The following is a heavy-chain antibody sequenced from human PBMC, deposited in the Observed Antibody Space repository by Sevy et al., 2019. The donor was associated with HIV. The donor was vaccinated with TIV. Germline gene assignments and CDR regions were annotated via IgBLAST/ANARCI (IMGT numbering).Heavy chain of an antibody. CDR2: IYHSGDT. CDR3: ARVERFLEWSFRDSIPPHYFEY. V-gene: IGHV4-38-2*02. J-gene: IGHJ4*02. D-gene: IGHD3-3*01. CDR1: GYPISRGYY. Sequence: SETLSLTCTVSGYPISRGYYWGWIRQPPGKGLESIGSIYHSGDTYYNPSLKRRVTISVDTSKNQFSLKLSSVTAADTAIYYCARVERFLEWSFRDSIPPHYFEYWGQGTLVTVSS.